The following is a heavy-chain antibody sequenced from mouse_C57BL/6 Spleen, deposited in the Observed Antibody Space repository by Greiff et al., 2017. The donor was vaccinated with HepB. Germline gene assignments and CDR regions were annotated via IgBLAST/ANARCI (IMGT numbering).Heavy chain of an antibody. Sequence: VHLVESGAELVRPGASVTLSCKASGYTFTDYEMHWVKQTPVHGLEWIGAIDPETGGTAYNQKFKGKAILTADKSSSTAYMELRSLTSEDSAVYYCTRGGFITTGYAMDYWGQGTSVTVSS. CDR2: IDPETGGT. D-gene: IGHD1-1*01. J-gene: IGHJ4*01. CDR3: TRGGFITTGYAMDY. CDR1: GYTFTDYE. V-gene: IGHV1-15*01.